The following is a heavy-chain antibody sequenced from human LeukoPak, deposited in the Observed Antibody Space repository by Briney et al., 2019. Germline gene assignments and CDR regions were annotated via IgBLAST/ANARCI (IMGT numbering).Heavy chain of an antibody. CDR1: GYTFTSYG. CDR2: ISAYNGNT. D-gene: IGHD3-22*01. V-gene: IGHV1-18*01. Sequence: ASVKVSCKASGYTFTSYGISWVRQAPGQGLEWMGWISAYNGNTNYAQKLQGRVTMTTDTSTSTAYMELRSLRSDDTAVYYCARGPNYYDSSGYGYYWGQGTLVNVSS. J-gene: IGHJ4*02. CDR3: ARGPNYYDSSGYGYY.